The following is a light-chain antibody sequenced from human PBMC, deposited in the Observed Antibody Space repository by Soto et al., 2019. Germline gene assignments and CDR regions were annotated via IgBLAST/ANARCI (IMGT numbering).Light chain of an antibody. V-gene: IGKV2-28*01. J-gene: IGKJ1*01. CDR3: MQALGTGT. CDR2: LGS. CDR1: QSLLQSSGKNY. Sequence: DIVMTQSPLSLPVTPGEPASISCRSSQSLLQSSGKNYLDWYLQKPGQSPQLLIYLGSNRASGVPDRFSGSGLGTDFTLKISRVEAEDVGVYYCMQALGTGTFGQGTKVDIK.